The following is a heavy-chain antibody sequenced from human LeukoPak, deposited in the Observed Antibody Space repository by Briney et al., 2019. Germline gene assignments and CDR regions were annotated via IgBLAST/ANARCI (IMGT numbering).Heavy chain of an antibody. V-gene: IGHV3-15*07. CDR1: GFTYSNVW. CDR2: IKTNAEGGTL. D-gene: IGHD3-3*02. J-gene: IGHJ4*02. Sequence: PGGSLRLSCAASGFTYSNVWMNWVRQAPGKELEWVGRIKTNAEGGTLDYTAPVKGRFTISRDDSKNTLYLQMDSLEVEDTGMYYCTTGIDDEGGYWGQGTLVTVSS. CDR3: TTGIDDEGGY.